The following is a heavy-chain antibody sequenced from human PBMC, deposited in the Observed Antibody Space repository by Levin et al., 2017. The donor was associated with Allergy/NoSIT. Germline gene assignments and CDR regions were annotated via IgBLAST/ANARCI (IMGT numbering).Heavy chain of an antibody. D-gene: IGHD3-22*01. V-gene: IGHV1-18*01. CDR3: ARVGYYYDSRGYLEIDY. CDR1: GYTFTSYG. J-gene: IGHJ4*02. CDR2: ISAYNGNT. Sequence: GASVKVSCKASGYTFTSYGINWVRQAPGQGLEWMGWISAYNGNTNYAQKLQGRVTMTTDTSTSTAYMELRSLRSDDTAVYYCARVGYYYDSRGYLEIDYWGQGTLVTVSS.